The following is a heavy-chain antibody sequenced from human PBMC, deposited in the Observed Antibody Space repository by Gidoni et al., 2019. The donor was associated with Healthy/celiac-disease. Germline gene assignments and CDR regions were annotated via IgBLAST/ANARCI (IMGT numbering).Heavy chain of an antibody. V-gene: IGHV4-34*01. D-gene: IGHD2-2*02. CDR3: ARRYCSSTSCYIGNWFDP. Sequence: QVQLQQWGAGLLKPSETLSLTCAVYGGSFSGYYWRWIRQPPGKGLEWIGEINHSGSTNYNPSLKSRVTISVDTSKNQFSLKLSSVTAADTAVYYCARRYCSSTSCYIGNWFDPWGQGTLVTVSS. CDR2: INHSGST. J-gene: IGHJ5*02. CDR1: GGSFSGYY.